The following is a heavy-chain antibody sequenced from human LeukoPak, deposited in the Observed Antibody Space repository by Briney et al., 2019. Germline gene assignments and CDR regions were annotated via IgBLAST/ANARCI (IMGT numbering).Heavy chain of an antibody. V-gene: IGHV3-66*01. CDR1: GFTVSSNY. CDR3: ARDRTYSSSSYYFDY. CDR2: IYSGGST. Sequence: PGGSLRLSCAASGFTVSSNYMSWVRQAPGKGLEWVSVIYSGGSTYYADSVKGRFTIPRDNSKNTLYLQMNSLRAEDTAVYYCARDRTYSSSSYYFDYWGQGTLVTVSS. D-gene: IGHD6-6*01. J-gene: IGHJ4*02.